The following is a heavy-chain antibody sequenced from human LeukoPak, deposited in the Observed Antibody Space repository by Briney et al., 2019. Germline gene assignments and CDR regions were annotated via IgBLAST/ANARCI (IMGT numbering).Heavy chain of an antibody. V-gene: IGHV3-33*06. CDR2: IWYDGSNK. D-gene: IGHD2-8*01. J-gene: IGHJ6*03. CDR1: GFTFSSYG. Sequence: PGGSLRLSCAASGFTFSSYGMHWVRQAPGKGLEWVAVIWYDGSNKYYADSVKGRFTISRDNSKNALYLQMNSLRAEDTAVYYCAKDDIVPTYYYYMDVWDKGTTVTVSS. CDR3: AKDDIVPTYYYYMDV.